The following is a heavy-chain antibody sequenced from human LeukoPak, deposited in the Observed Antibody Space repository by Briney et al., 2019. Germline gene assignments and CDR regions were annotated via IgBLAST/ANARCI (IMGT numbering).Heavy chain of an antibody. Sequence: ASVKVSCKASGYTFTSYYMHWVRQAPGQGLEWMGIINPSGGSTSYAQKFQGRVTMTRDTSTSTVYMEPSSLRSEDTAVYYCARATATADAFDIWGQGTMVTVSS. J-gene: IGHJ3*02. V-gene: IGHV1-46*01. CDR2: INPSGGST. D-gene: IGHD6-25*01. CDR1: GYTFTSYY. CDR3: ARATATADAFDI.